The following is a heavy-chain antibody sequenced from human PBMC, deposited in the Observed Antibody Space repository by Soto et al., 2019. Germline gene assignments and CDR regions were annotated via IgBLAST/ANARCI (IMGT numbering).Heavy chain of an antibody. V-gene: IGHV1-46*03. CDR1: GYTLTSYY. CDR2: INPNGGST. CDR3: ARGLASGDY. Sequence: QVQLVQSGAEVKEPGASVKVSCKASGYTLTSYYIHWIRQAPGQGLEWMGIINPNGGSTNYAQRFQGRVTITRDTSTSTVYMDLSSLRSEDTAVYYCARGLASGDYWGQGTLVTVSS. D-gene: IGHD6-6*01. J-gene: IGHJ4*02.